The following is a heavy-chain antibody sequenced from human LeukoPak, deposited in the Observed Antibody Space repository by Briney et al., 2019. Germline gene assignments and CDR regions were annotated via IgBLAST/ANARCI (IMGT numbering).Heavy chain of an antibody. CDR2: ISAGTGVT. CDR3: ARDVLDVAAAGWGRPLDR. D-gene: IGHD6-13*01. Sequence: PGGSRRLSWAASAFTFSLYAMTWVRHAQGKGRELDSQISAGTGVTYYAQSVRGRFTISRDDSKSTLYLHMSGLRGEDTAVYYCARDVLDVAAAGWGRPLDRWGQGTRVTVSS. V-gene: IGHV3-23*01. J-gene: IGHJ5*02. CDR1: AFTFSLYA.